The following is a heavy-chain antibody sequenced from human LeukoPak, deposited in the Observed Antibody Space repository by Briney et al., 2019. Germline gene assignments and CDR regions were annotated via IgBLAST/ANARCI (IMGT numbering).Heavy chain of an antibody. CDR1: GYSISSGYY. J-gene: IGHJ4*02. V-gene: IGHV4-38-2*02. Sequence: PSETLSLTCTVSGYSISSGYYWGWIRQPPGKGLEWIGSIYYSGSTYYNPSLKSRVTISVDTSKNQFSLKLSSVTAADTAVYYCARAFLYGWYGDFDYWGQGTLVTVSS. D-gene: IGHD6-19*01. CDR3: ARAFLYGWYGDFDY. CDR2: IYYSGST.